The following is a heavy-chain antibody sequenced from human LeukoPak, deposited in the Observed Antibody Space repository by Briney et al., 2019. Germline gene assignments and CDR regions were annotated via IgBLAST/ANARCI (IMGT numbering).Heavy chain of an antibody. CDR2: ISYTGST. J-gene: IGHJ4*02. CDR1: GGSISSYY. V-gene: IGHV4-59*01. CDR3: ARGEAPDYGGKVGDY. Sequence: PSETLSLTCSVSGGSISSYYWSWIRQTPGKGLEWIGYISYTGSTNYNPSLKSRVTISVDTSKNQFSLKLSSVTAADTAVYYCARGEAPDYGGKVGDYWGQGTLVTVSS. D-gene: IGHD4-23*01.